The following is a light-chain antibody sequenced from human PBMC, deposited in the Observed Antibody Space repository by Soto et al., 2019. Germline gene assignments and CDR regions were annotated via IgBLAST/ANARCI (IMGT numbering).Light chain of an antibody. CDR2: AAS. Sequence: IQMTQSPSTLSASVGDRVTITCRASQSISSYLNWYQQKPGKAPKLLIYAASSLQSGVPSRFSGSGSGTDFTLTINSLQPEDFATYYCQQSYSTLITFAQGTRLEIK. J-gene: IGKJ5*01. CDR3: QQSYSTLIT. CDR1: QSISSY. V-gene: IGKV1-39*01.